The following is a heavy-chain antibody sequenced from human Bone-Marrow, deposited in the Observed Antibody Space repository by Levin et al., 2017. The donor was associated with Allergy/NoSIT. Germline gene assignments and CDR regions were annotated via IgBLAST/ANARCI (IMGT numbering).Heavy chain of an antibody. CDR1: GFTFSNYA. Sequence: GESLKISCAASGFTFSNYAMNWVRQVPGKGLEWVAVISYDGTNKYYPDFVKGRFTISRDNSKNTLYLQMNSLRAEDTAVYYCARDAAYCSGGNCYSGGYFDHWGQGTLVTVSS. D-gene: IGHD2-15*01. V-gene: IGHV3-30-3*01. J-gene: IGHJ1*01. CDR2: ISYDGTNK. CDR3: ARDAAYCSGGNCYSGGYFDH.